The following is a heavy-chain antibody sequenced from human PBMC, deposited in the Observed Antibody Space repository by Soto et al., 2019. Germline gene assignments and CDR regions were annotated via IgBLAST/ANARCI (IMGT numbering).Heavy chain of an antibody. J-gene: IGHJ4*02. CDR2: ISGGGGSTR. V-gene: IGHV3-11*01. CDR1: GFTFSDYY. D-gene: IGHD3-22*01. Sequence: LYLSCAASGFTFSDYYMSWIRQAPGKGLEWVSYISGGGGSTRSYADSVKGRFTISRDNAQNSLYLQMNSLRAEDTAVYYCARVRGYYDSSGFDSWGQGTLVTVS. CDR3: ARVRGYYDSSGFDS.